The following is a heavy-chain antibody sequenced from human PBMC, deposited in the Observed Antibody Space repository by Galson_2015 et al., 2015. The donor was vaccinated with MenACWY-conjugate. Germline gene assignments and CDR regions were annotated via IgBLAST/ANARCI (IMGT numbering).Heavy chain of an antibody. Sequence: SLRLSSSASGFTFNNYRMSWVRQVPGKGPEWVANTEQDGSEKYYVDSVRGRFTISRDNAKSSLFLQMNSLRVEDTAVYYCARDLGFDWSHNDWYSPYWGQGTSVTVSS. CDR2: TEQDGSEK. J-gene: IGHJ4*02. CDR1: GFTFNNYR. CDR3: ARDLGFDWSHNDWYSPY. V-gene: IGHV3-7*03. D-gene: IGHD3-9*01.